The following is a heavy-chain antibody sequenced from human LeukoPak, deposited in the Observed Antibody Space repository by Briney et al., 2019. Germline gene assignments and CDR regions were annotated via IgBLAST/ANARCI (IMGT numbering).Heavy chain of an antibody. J-gene: IGHJ5*02. D-gene: IGHD2-15*01. V-gene: IGHV1-18*01. CDR2: ISTYSGDT. CDR1: GYTFTSYG. Sequence: ASVKVSCKASGYTFTSYGISWVRQAPGQGLEWMGWISTYSGDTIYAQELQVRLTMTIDTSTSTAYMELRSLRSDDTAVYYCARSYCSGGSCYWFDPWGQGTLVTVSS. CDR3: ARSYCSGGSCYWFDP.